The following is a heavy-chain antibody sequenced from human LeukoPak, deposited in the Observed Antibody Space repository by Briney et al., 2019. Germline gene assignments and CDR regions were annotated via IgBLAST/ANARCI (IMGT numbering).Heavy chain of an antibody. CDR2: IYTSGST. CDR1: GGSISSGGYY. V-gene: IGHV4-61*02. CDR3: ARGIAAAGKGWFDP. D-gene: IGHD6-13*01. J-gene: IGHJ5*02. Sequence: PSQTLSLTCTVSGGSISSGGYYWSWIRPPAGKGLEWIGRIYTSGSTNYNPSLKSRVTMSVDTSKNQFSLKLSSVTAADTAVYYCARGIAAAGKGWFDPWGQGTLVTVSS.